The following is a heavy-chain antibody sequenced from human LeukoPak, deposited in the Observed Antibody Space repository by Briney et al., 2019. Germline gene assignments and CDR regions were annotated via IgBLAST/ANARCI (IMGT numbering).Heavy chain of an antibody. D-gene: IGHD3-22*01. CDR2: ISSSSSYI. J-gene: IGHJ3*02. CDR1: GFTFSSYS. CDR3: ARELGHYYDSSGYPDAFDI. V-gene: IGHV3-21*01. Sequence: PGGSLRLSCAASGFTFSSYSMNWVRQAPGKGLEWVSSISSSSSYIYYADSVKGRFTISRDNAKNSLYLQMNSLRAEDTAVYYCARELGHYYDSSGYPDAFDIWGQGTMVTASS.